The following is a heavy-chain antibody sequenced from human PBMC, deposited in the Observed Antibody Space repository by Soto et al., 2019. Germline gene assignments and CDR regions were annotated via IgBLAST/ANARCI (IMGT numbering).Heavy chain of an antibody. CDR2: IWYDGRNK. V-gene: IGHV3-33*01. CDR1: GFTFSSYG. CDR3: ASPGAEYYYDSSGYLDY. J-gene: IGHJ4*02. Sequence: QVQLVESGGGVVQPGRSLRLSCAASGFTFSSYGMHWVRQAPGKGLEWVAVIWYDGRNKYYADSVKGRFTISRDNSKNTLYLKMNSLRAEDTAVYYCASPGAEYYYDSSGYLDYWGQGTLVTVSS. D-gene: IGHD3-22*01.